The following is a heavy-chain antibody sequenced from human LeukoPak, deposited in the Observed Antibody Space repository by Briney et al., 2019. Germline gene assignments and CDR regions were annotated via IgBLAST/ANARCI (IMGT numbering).Heavy chain of an antibody. CDR1: GGTFSSYA. CDR3: ARGHHLNPAYFQH. Sequence: GASVKVSCKASGGTFSSYAISWVRQAPGQGLEWMGRIIPILGIANYAQKFQGRVTMTRNTSISTAYMELSSLRSEDTAVYYCARGHHLNPAYFQHWGQGTLVTVSS. CDR2: IIPILGIA. V-gene: IGHV1-69*04. J-gene: IGHJ1*01.